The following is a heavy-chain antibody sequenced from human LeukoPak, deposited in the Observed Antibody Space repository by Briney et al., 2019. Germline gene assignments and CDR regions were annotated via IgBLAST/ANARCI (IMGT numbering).Heavy chain of an antibody. CDR3: ARGPGESSGWYDFDY. D-gene: IGHD6-19*01. Sequence: PSETLSLTCAVYGGSFSGYYWSWIRQPTGKGLEWIGEINHSGSTNYNPSLKSRVTISVDTSKNQFSLKLSSVTAADTAVYYCARGPGESSGWYDFDYWGQGTLVTVSS. CDR2: INHSGST. V-gene: IGHV4-34*01. J-gene: IGHJ4*02. CDR1: GGSFSGYY.